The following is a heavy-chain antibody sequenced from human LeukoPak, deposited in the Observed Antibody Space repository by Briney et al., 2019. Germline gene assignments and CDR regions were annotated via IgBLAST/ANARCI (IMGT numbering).Heavy chain of an antibody. V-gene: IGHV1-18*01. CDR3: ARYNYDTSGYPRPFFNY. D-gene: IGHD3-22*01. CDR2: ISAYNGNT. CDR1: GHTDTSYG. Sequence: ASVKVSCKASGHTDTSYGISWVRQAPGQGLEWMGWISAYNGNTNYAQNLQGRLTMTTDTSTRTAYMELRSLRSDDTAVYYCARYNYDTSGYPRPFFNYWGQGTLVSVSS. J-gene: IGHJ4*02.